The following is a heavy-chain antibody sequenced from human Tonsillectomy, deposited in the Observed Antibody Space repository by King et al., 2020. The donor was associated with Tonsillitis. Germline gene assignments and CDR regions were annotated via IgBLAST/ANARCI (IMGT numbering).Heavy chain of an antibody. Sequence: QLVQSGAEVKKPGASVKVSCKASGYTFTSYYMHWVRQAPGQGLEWMGIINPSGGSTSYAQKFQGRVTMTRDTSTSTVYMELNSLRSEDTAVYYCARDQGQPTWYFDLWGRGTLVTVSS. J-gene: IGHJ2*01. CDR3: ARDQGQPTWYFDL. CDR1: GYTFTSYY. CDR2: INPSGGST. D-gene: IGHD6-13*01. V-gene: IGHV1-46*03.